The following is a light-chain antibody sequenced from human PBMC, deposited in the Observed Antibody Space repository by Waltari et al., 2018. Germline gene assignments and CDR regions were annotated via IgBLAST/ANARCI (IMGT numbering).Light chain of an antibody. Sequence: QSALTQPASVSGSPGQSITISCTRSSSDLGGYSFVSWYQQHPGKAPKLMIYHVSHRPSAVSNRCSGSKSGNTASLTISGLQPEDEADYYCSSYTSIIPPFLFGTGTKVTVL. CDR2: HVS. CDR1: SSDLGGYSF. J-gene: IGLJ1*01. CDR3: SSYTSIIPPFL. V-gene: IGLV2-14*01.